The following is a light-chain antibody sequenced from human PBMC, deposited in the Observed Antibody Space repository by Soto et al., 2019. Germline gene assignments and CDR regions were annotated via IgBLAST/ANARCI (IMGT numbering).Light chain of an antibody. CDR1: STNIGNNY. Sequence: QSVLTQPPSVSGTPGQRVTISCSGGSTNIGNNYVYWYQHLPGAPPKLLIFSNNQRPPGVPARFSGFKSGTAASLAIRGLRPEDEGDYYCAAWDDSPTTYVLIGGGTQLAV. CDR2: SNN. J-gene: IGLJ2*01. V-gene: IGLV1-47*02. CDR3: AAWDDSPTTYVL.